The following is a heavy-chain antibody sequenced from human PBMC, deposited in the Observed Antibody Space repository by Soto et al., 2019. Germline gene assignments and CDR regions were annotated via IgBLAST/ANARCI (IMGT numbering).Heavy chain of an antibody. CDR2: ISYSGST. D-gene: IGHD2-15*01. V-gene: IGHV4-39*01. J-gene: IGHJ6*02. CDR1: GGSISSTSYY. CDR3: ARHEKCSGGTCYSLYYPYGVDV. Sequence: PSETLSLTCTVSGGSISSTSYYWGWIRQPPGKGLEWIGSISYSGSTYYNPSLKSRITTSVDTSKNQFSLKVSAVTAADTAVYYCARHEKCSGGTCYSLYYPYGVDVWGQGTTVTVSS.